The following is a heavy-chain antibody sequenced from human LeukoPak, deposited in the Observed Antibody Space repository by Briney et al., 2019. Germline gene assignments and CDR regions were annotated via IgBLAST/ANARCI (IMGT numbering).Heavy chain of an antibody. J-gene: IGHJ4*02. CDR1: GFTFSSYW. V-gene: IGHV3-7*03. CDR2: IKQDGSEK. D-gene: IGHD3-10*01. Sequence: GGSLRLSCAASGFTFSSYWMSWVRQAPGKGLEWVANIKQDGSEKYYVDSVKGRFTISRDNAKNSLYLQMNSLRAEDTAVYYCARAGVPMVRGVIIHSNNFDYWGQGTLVTVSS. CDR3: ARAGVPMVRGVIIHSNNFDY.